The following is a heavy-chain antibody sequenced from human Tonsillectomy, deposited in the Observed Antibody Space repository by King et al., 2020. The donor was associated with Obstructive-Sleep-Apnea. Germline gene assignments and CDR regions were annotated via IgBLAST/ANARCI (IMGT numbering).Heavy chain of an antibody. Sequence: VQLVESGGGLVKPGGSLRLSCAASGFTFSSYSMNWVRQAPGKGLEWVSSISSSGSYIYYADSVKGRFTISRDIAENSLSLQMNSLRAEDTAVYYCARAPRYSTSYLDAFDIWGQGTMVTVSS. CDR3: ARAPRYSTSYLDAFDI. CDR1: GFTFSSYS. CDR2: ISSSGSYI. V-gene: IGHV3-21*01. D-gene: IGHD6-13*01. J-gene: IGHJ3*02.